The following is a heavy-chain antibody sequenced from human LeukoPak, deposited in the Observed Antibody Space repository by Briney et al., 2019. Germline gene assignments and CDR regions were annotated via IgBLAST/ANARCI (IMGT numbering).Heavy chain of an antibody. Sequence: GGSLRLSCAASGFTFSSYAMHWVRQAPGKGLEWVAVIWYDGSNKYYADSVKGRFTISRDNSKNTLYLQMNSLRAEDTAVYYCARDRDSNWNYGEETSDYWGQGTLVTVSS. D-gene: IGHD1-7*01. J-gene: IGHJ4*02. CDR1: GFTFSSYA. CDR2: IWYDGSNK. V-gene: IGHV3-33*08. CDR3: ARDRDSNWNYGEETSDY.